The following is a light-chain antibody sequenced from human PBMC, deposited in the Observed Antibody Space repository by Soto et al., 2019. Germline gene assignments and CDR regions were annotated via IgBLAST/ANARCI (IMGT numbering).Light chain of an antibody. Sequence: QSALTQPPSASGSPGQSVTISCTATSSDVGAYNYVSWYQQHAGKAPKLVIYEVTKRPSGVPDRFSGSKSANTASLTVSGLQAEDEADYYCSSFASSNTWVFGGRTKLTVL. CDR1: SSDVGAYNY. V-gene: IGLV2-8*01. CDR2: EVT. J-gene: IGLJ3*02. CDR3: SSFASSNTWV.